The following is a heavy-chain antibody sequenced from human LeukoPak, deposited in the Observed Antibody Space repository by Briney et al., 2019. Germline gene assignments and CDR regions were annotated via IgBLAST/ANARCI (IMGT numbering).Heavy chain of an antibody. CDR2: INWNGGST. J-gene: IGHJ5*02. D-gene: IGHD3-10*01. CDR3: ARDRVQSLVRGVIITSWFDP. V-gene: IGHV3-20*01. CDR1: GFTFDDYG. Sequence: GGSLRLSCAASGFTFDDYGMSWVRQAPGKGLEWVSGINWNGGSTGYADSVKGRFTISRDNAKNSLYLQMNSLRAEDTALYHCARDRVQSLVRGVIITSWFDPWGQGTLVTVSS.